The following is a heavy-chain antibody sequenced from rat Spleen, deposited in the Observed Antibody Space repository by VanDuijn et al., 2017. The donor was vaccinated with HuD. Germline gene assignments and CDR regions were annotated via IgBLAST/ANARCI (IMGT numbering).Heavy chain of an antibody. CDR3: VTGPRFVY. V-gene: IGHV1-6*01. D-gene: IGHD3-1*01. CDR2: IDPGNDSS. Sequence: EVQLQQSGAELVRPGTSVKLSCKVSGDTITAYYMHFVTQRPGQGLEWMGRIDPGNDSSKYSEKFKNKATLTADTSSNTAYLQLSSLTSEDTATYFCVTGPRFVYWGQGTLVTVSS. CDR1: GDTITAYY. J-gene: IGHJ3*01.